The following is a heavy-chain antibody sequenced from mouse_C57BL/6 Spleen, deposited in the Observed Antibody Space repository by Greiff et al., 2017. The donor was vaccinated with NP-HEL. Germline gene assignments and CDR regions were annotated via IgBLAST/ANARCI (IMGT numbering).Heavy chain of an antibody. CDR3: ARGLRRGAWFAY. Sequence: VQLQQPGAELVKPGASVKLSCKASGYTFTSYWMHWVKQRPGQGLEWIGMIHPNSGSTNYNEKFKSKATLTVDKSSSTAYMQLSSLTSEDSAVYDCARGLRRGAWFAYWGQGTLVTVSA. CDR1: GYTFTSYW. D-gene: IGHD2-4*01. V-gene: IGHV1-64*01. CDR2: IHPNSGST. J-gene: IGHJ3*01.